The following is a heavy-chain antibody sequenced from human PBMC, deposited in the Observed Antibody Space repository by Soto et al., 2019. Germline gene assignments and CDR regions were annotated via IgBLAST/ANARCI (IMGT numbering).Heavy chain of an antibody. CDR3: AKCGGGFSWFDP. Sequence: EVQLLESGGGLVQPGGSLRLSCAVSGFSFYNYAMSWVRQAPGKGLELVSAISGSGGRTYYADAVKGRLTISRDNSKNTLYLQMNSLRVEDTAVYYCAKCGGGFSWFDPWGQGTLVTVSS. CDR1: GFSFYNYA. CDR2: ISGSGGRT. V-gene: IGHV3-23*01. J-gene: IGHJ5*02. D-gene: IGHD2-21*01.